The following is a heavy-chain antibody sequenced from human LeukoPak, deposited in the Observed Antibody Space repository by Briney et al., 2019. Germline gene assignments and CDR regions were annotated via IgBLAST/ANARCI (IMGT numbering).Heavy chain of an antibody. CDR2: ISYDGSNE. J-gene: IGHJ4*02. D-gene: IGHD3-10*01. V-gene: IGHV3-30*18. CDR1: GFTFSSYG. Sequence: PGGSLRLSCAASGFTFSSYGMHWVRQAPGRGLEWVAVISYDGSNEYYADSVKGRFTISRDNSKNTVYMQMNSLRVEGTAVYYCAKEDYYGSGSYLGYWGQGTPVTVSS. CDR3: AKEDYYGSGSYLGY.